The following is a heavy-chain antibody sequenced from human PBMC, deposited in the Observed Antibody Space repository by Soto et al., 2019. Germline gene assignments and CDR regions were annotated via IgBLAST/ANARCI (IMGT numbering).Heavy chain of an antibody. J-gene: IGHJ6*02. D-gene: IGHD2-21*01. Sequence: GESLRLSCIASGFALSSYWMYWVRQVPGKGLVWVSHINSGGNITPYADSVRGRFTISRDNSKNTLYLDMHSLTTDDTAVYFCARSLWSPYFYYGLDVWGHGTTVTVSS. CDR2: INSGGNIT. V-gene: IGHV3-74*01. CDR3: ARSLWSPYFYYGLDV. CDR1: GFALSSYW.